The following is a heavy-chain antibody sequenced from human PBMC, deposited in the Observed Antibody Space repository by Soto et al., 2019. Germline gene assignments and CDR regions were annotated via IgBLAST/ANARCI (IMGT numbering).Heavy chain of an antibody. V-gene: IGHV3-66*01. CDR3: AREPRNRIAGSTTSEDY. CDR2: LYSGGST. Sequence: EVQLVESGGGLVQPGGSLRLSCAASGFTVSSNYMSWVRQAPGKGLEGVSVLYSGGSTYYADSVKGRFTISRDSSKNTLYLHMNSLRAEDTAVYYCAREPRNRIAGSTTSEDYWGQGTLVTVSS. J-gene: IGHJ4*02. D-gene: IGHD1-7*01. CDR1: GFTVSSNY.